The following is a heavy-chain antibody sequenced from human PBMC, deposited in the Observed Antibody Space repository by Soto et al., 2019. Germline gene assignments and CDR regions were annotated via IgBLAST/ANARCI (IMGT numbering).Heavy chain of an antibody. J-gene: IGHJ4*02. D-gene: IGHD5-12*01. CDR2: IYHSGST. CDR1: GVSISSGGYS. Sequence: SETLSLTCAVSGVSISSGGYSWSWIRQPPGKGLEWIGYIYHSGSTYYNPSLKSRVTISVDRSKNQFSLKLSSVTAADTAVYYCAAGGGLPRYYWGQGTLVTSPQ. CDR3: AAGGGLPRYY. V-gene: IGHV4-30-2*01.